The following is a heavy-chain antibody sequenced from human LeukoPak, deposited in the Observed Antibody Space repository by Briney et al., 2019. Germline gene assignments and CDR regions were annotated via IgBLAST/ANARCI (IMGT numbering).Heavy chain of an antibody. CDR3: ARQGPMVSFDI. V-gene: IGHV5-51*01. D-gene: IGHD3-10*01. J-gene: IGHJ3*02. CDR1: GYSFTTYW. CDR2: ISPDDSDT. Sequence: GESLKISCKASGYSFTTYWIGWVRQMPGKGLEWMGIISPDDSDTRYSPSLQGQVTISADKSISTAYLQWSSLKVSDTAMYYCARQGPMVSFDIWGQGTMVTVS.